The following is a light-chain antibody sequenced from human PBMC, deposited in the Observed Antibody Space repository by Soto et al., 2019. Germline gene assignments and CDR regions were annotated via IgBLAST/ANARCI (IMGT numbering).Light chain of an antibody. CDR3: QQSYSTPIT. CDR1: QSISSY. J-gene: IGKJ5*01. CDR2: AAS. Sequence: IPRTQPLSSLSASLRERVRITCRASQSISSYLNWYQQKPGKAPKLLIYAASSLQSGVPSRFSGSGSGTDFTLTISSLQPEDFATYYCQQSYSTPITFGQGTRLEVK. V-gene: IGKV1-39*01.